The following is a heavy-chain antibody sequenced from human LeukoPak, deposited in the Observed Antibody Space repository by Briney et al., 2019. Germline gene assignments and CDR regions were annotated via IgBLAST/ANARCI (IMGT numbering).Heavy chain of an antibody. CDR1: GYTFTDYY. D-gene: IGHD3-22*01. Sequence: ASVKVSCKVSGYTFTDYYMHWVRPAPGQGLEWMGWINPNGGGTNYAQQFQGRVTMTRDTSFNTGYMELSSLRSDDTAVYYCARRYHYDTSAYYYGFNHWGQGTLVTVSS. V-gene: IGHV1-2*02. J-gene: IGHJ4*02. CDR3: ARRYHYDTSAYYYGFNH. CDR2: INPNGGGT.